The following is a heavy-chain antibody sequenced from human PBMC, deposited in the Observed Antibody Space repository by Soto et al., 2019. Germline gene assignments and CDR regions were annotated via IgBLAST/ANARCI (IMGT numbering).Heavy chain of an antibody. J-gene: IGHJ5*02. CDR3: ARALPASRITIFGVVNLYWFDP. Sequence: SSETLSLTCTVSGGSISSYYWSWIRQPPGEGLEWIGYIYYSGSTNYNPSLKSRVTISVDTSKNQFSLKLSSVTAADTAVYYCARALPASRITIFGVVNLYWFDPWGQGTLVTVSS. CDR2: IYYSGST. V-gene: IGHV4-59*01. D-gene: IGHD3-3*01. CDR1: GGSISSYY.